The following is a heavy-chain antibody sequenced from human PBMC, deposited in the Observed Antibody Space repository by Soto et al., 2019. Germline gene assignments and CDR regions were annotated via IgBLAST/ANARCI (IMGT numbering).Heavy chain of an antibody. V-gene: IGHV3-7*01. D-gene: IGHD6-25*01. Sequence: EVQLVESGGGLVQPGGSLRLSCAASGFSFSNYWMTWVRQAPGKGLEWVANIKQDGSEKKYVDSVKGRFTISRDNAKNSRYLQMNSLRGEDTAVYYCARGGRLGASDIWGQGTKVTVSS. CDR1: GFSFSNYW. CDR2: IKQDGSEK. CDR3: ARGGRLGASDI. J-gene: IGHJ3*02.